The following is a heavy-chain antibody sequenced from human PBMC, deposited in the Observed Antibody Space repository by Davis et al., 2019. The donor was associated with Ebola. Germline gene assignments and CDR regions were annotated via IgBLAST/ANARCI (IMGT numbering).Heavy chain of an antibody. Sequence: SETLSLTCAVYGRSSSGYYCSWIRQPPGKGLEWIGEINHSGSTNYNPSLKSRVTISVDTSKNQFSLKLTSVTAADTAVYYCAREGRGSSVGMDVWGQGTTVTVSS. V-gene: IGHV4-34*01. CDR3: AREGRGSSVGMDV. CDR1: GRSSSGYY. J-gene: IGHJ6*02. D-gene: IGHD3-16*01. CDR2: INHSGST.